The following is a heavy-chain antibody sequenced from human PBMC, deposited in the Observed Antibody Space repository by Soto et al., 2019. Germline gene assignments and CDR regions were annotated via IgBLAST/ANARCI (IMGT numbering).Heavy chain of an antibody. D-gene: IGHD1-26*01. V-gene: IGHV4-59*08. CDR2: IYYSGST. Sequence: PSETLSLTCTVSGGTISRYYWSWIRQPPGKGLEWIGSIYYSGSTNCNPSLKSRVTLSVDTSKNQFSLKLSSVTAAVTAVYYCARRYGSAIDYWGQGTLVTVSS. CDR3: ARRYGSAIDY. CDR1: GGTISRYY. J-gene: IGHJ4*02.